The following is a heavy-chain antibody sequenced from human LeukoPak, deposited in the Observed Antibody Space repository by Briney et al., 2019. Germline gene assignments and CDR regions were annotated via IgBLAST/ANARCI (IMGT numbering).Heavy chain of an antibody. D-gene: IGHD6-25*01. CDR3: AKDPGSSASSY. CDR1: GFTFSSYS. V-gene: IGHV3-21*04. Sequence: GGSLRLSCAASGFTFSSYSMNWVRQAPGKGLEWVSSISSSSSYIYYADSVKGRFTISRDNSKNTLYLQMNSLRAEDTAVYYCAKDPGSSASSYWGQGTLVTVSS. J-gene: IGHJ4*02. CDR2: ISSSSSYI.